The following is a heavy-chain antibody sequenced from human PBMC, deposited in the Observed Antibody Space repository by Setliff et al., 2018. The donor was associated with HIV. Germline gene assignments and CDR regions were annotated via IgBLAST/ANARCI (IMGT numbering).Heavy chain of an antibody. J-gene: IGHJ4*02. V-gene: IGHV4-34*01. Sequence: SETLSLTCAVYGGSFSGYYWSWIRQSPEKGLEWIGEIHHSRRTNYSPSLKSRVAISLDTSKNQFSLKLSSVTAADTAVYYCAREISRYSGYEGRMDYFDYWGQGTLVTVSS. CDR2: IHHSRRT. D-gene: IGHD5-12*01. CDR3: AREISRYSGYEGRMDYFDY. CDR1: GGSFSGYY.